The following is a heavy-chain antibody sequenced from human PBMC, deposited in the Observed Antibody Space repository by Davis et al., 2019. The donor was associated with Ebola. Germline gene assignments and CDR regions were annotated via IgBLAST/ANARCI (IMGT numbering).Heavy chain of an antibody. CDR3: ASPSRRIAVAGTPYYYYGMDV. V-gene: IGHV5-10-1*01. D-gene: IGHD6-19*01. J-gene: IGHJ6*02. Sequence: PGGSLRLSCKGSGYSFTSYWISWVRQMPGKGLEWMGRIDPSDSYTNYSPSFQGHVTISADKSISTAYLQWSSLKASDTAMYYCASPSRRIAVAGTPYYYYGMDVWGQGTTVTVSS. CDR1: GYSFTSYW. CDR2: IDPSDSYT.